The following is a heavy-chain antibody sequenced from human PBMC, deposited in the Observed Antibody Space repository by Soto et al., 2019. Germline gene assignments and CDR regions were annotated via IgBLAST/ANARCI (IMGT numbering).Heavy chain of an antibody. J-gene: IGHJ4*02. CDR3: ARSASGSFYFYNYFDY. CDR1: HFTFSTYS. V-gene: IGHV3-30*04. D-gene: IGHD3-10*01. CDR2: ISHDERTT. Sequence: PGGSLRLSCAASHFTFSTYSMHWVRQAPGKGLQWVALISHDERTTYYADSVKGRFTISRDNSNSTLYLQMDSLRPADTAVYYCARSASGSFYFYNYFDYWGQGTLVTVSS.